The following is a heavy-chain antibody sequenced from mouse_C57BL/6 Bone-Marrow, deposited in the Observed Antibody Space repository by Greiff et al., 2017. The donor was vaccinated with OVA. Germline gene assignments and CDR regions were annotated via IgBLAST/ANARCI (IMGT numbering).Heavy chain of an antibody. Sequence: QVQLQQPGAELVMPGASVKLSCKASGYTFTSYWMHWVKQRPGQGLEWIGEIDPSDSYTNYNQKFKGKSTLTVEKSSSTAYMQLSSLTSEDSAVYYCARGGYDASQYWGQGTTLTVSS. V-gene: IGHV1-69*01. CDR1: GYTFTSYW. D-gene: IGHD2-3*01. CDR2: IDPSDSYT. CDR3: ARGGYDASQY. J-gene: IGHJ2*01.